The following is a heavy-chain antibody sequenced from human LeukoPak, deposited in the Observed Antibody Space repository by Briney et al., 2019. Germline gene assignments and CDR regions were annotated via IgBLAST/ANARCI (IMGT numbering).Heavy chain of an antibody. Sequence: SQTLSLTCAVYGGSFSGYYWSWIRQPPGKGLEWIGEINHSGSTNYNPSLKSRVTISVDTSKNQFSLKLSSVTAADTAVYYCARGGTMVRGVIHLFDYWGQGTLVTVSS. CDR3: ARGGTMVRGVIHLFDY. V-gene: IGHV4-34*01. CDR1: GGSFSGYY. D-gene: IGHD3-10*01. J-gene: IGHJ4*02. CDR2: INHSGST.